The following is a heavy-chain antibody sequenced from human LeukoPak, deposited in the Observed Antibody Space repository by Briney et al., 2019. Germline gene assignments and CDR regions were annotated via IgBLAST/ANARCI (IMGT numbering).Heavy chain of an antibody. CDR2: ISWNSGSI. CDR1: GFTFDDYA. D-gene: IGHD3-22*01. V-gene: IGHV3-9*01. J-gene: IGHJ4*02. CDR3: AGSGLLNYYFDY. Sequence: PGGSLRLSCAASGFTFDDYAMHWVRQAPGKGLEWVSGISWNSGSIGYADSVKGRFTVSRDNAKNSLYLQMNSLRAEDTALYCCAGSGLLNYYFDYWGQGTLVTVSS.